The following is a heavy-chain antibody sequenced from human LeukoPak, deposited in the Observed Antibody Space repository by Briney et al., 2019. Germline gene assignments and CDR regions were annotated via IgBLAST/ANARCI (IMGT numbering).Heavy chain of an antibody. D-gene: IGHD2-21*02. CDR1: GFTFSSYW. V-gene: IGHV3-7*01. Sequence: GGSLRLSCAASGFTFSSYWMSWVRQAPGKGLEWVANIKQDGSEKYYVDSVKGRFTISRDNSRNTLYLQMNSLRDEDTALYYCARDYRVGCTSDDCYPIDYWGQGTLVTVSS. CDR3: ARDYRVGCTSDDCYPIDY. J-gene: IGHJ4*02. CDR2: IKQDGSEK.